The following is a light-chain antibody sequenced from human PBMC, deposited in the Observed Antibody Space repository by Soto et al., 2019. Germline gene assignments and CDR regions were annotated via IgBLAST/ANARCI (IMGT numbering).Light chain of an antibody. CDR3: QQRHNWRDT. Sequence: EIVLTQSPGTLSLSPGERATLSCRASQSVSNYLSWYQQKPGQAPRLLMYETSRRATGIPARFSGSGSGTDFTLTISSLEPEDFAVYYCQQRHNWRDTFGQGTRLEIK. V-gene: IGKV3-11*01. CDR1: QSVSNY. CDR2: ETS. J-gene: IGKJ5*01.